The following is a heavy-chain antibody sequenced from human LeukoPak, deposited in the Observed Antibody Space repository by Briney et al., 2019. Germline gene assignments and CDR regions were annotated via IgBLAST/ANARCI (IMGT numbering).Heavy chain of an antibody. CDR2: INPNSGGT. J-gene: IGHJ4*02. Sequence: ASVKVSCKASGYTFTGYYMHWVRQAPGQGLEWMGWINPNSGGTNFAQNFQGRVTMTRDTSISTAYMELSRLRSDDTAVYYCARGGGKQQLPSDYWGQGTLVTVSS. D-gene: IGHD6-13*01. V-gene: IGHV1-2*02. CDR1: GYTFTGYY. CDR3: ARGGGKQQLPSDY.